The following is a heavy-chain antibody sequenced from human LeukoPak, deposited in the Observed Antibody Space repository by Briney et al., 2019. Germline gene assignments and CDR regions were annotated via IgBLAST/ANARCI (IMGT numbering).Heavy chain of an antibody. CDR3: ATSMYYDFWSGYWFRNKDQNHNWFDP. CDR1: GGTFSSYA. V-gene: IGHV1-2*06. Sequence: ASVKVSCKASGGTFSSYAISWVRQAPGQGLEWMGRINPNSGGTNYAQKFQGRVTMTRDTSISTAYMELSRLRSDDTAVYYCATSMYYDFWSGYWFRNKDQNHNWFDPWGQGTLVTVSS. D-gene: IGHD3-3*01. J-gene: IGHJ5*02. CDR2: INPNSGGT.